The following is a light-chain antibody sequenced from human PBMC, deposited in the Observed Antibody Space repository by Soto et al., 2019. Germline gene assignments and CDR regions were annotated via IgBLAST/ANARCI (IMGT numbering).Light chain of an antibody. J-gene: IGKJ1*01. V-gene: IGKV3-20*01. CDR2: GAS. Sequence: EIELTQSPGTLSLSPGERATLSCRASQSVSSSYLAWYQQKAGQAHRLLIYGASSRATGIPDRFSGSGSGTDFSLTISRLEPEDFAVYYCQQYGSSPPWTFGQGTKVEIK. CDR1: QSVSSSY. CDR3: QQYGSSPPWT.